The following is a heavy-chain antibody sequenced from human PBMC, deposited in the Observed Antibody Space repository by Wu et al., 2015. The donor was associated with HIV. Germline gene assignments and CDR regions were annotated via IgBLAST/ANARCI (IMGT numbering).Heavy chain of an antibody. CDR2: INHSGST. CDR3: ARVPSSSSGWNNYFDY. D-gene: IGHD1/OR15-1a*01. Sequence: QVQLQQWGAGLLKPSETLSLTCAVYGGSFSGYYWSWIRQPPGKGLEWIGEINHSGSTNYNPSLKSRVTISVDTSKNQFSLKLSSVTAADTAVHYCARVPSSSSGWNNYFDYWGQGTLVTVSS. J-gene: IGHJ4*02. CDR1: GGSFSGYY. V-gene: IGHV4-34*01.